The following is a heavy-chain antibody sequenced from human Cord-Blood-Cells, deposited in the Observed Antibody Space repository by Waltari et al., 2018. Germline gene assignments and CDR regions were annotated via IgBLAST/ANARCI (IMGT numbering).Heavy chain of an antibody. V-gene: IGHV3-53*01. CDR3: ARDLPSGGYDDY. Sequence: EVQLVESGGGLIQPGGSLRLSCAASGFPVSSNYMSCVRQAPGKGLEWVSVIYRGGSTYYADSVKGRFTISRDNSKNTLYLQMNSLRAEDTAVYYCARDLPSGGYDDYWGQGTLVTVSS. CDR2: IYRGGST. D-gene: IGHD5-12*01. CDR1: GFPVSSNY. J-gene: IGHJ4*02.